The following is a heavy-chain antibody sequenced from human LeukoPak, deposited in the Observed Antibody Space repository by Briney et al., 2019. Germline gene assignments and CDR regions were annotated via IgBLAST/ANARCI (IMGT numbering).Heavy chain of an antibody. V-gene: IGHV3-11*04. J-gene: IGHJ4*02. D-gene: IGHD3-22*01. CDR3: VRDDDRPDNGLDY. Sequence: GGSLRLSCAASGFTFSDYYMSWIRQAPGKGLEWVSYISSSGSTIYYADSVEGRFTISRDNSKNTLYLQMNSLRAEDTAVYYCVRDDDRPDNGLDYWGQGTLVTVSS. CDR2: ISSSGSTI. CDR1: GFTFSDYY.